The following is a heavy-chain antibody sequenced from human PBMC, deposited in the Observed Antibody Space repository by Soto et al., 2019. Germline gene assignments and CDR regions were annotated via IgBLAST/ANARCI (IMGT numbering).Heavy chain of an antibody. V-gene: IGHV4-39*01. CDR3: ARFMVTMVRGVILNAFDI. J-gene: IGHJ3*02. D-gene: IGHD3-10*01. CDR2: IYYSGST. Sequence: SDTLPVTCTVACRSIRSGSSYWGWIRQPPGKGLEWIGSIYYSGSTYYNPSLKSRVTISVDTSKNQFSLKLSSVTAADTAVYYCARFMVTMVRGVILNAFDIWGQGTMVT. CDR1: CRSIRSGSSY.